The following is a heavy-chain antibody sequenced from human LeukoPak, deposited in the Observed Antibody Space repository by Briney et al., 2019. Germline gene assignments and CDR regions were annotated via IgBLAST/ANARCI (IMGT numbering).Heavy chain of an antibody. J-gene: IGHJ4*02. CDR3: ARIRYQWLVDYYFYY. CDR2: IYYCGSP. Sequence: SETLSLTCTVSGGSISSQSWSWIRQPPGKGLEWIGYIYYCGSPNYNPSLKSRVTISVDTSKTQFSLKLSSLTVADRAVYYCARIRYQWLVDYYFYYCGQKTLVTVSS. V-gene: IGHV4-59*11. CDR1: GGSISSQS. D-gene: IGHD6-19*01.